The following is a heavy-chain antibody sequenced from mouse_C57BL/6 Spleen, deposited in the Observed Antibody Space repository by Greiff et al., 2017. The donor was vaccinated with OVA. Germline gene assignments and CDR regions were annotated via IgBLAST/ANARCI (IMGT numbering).Heavy chain of an antibody. CDR2: ISSGGSYT. J-gene: IGHJ3*01. CDR1: GFTFSSYG. Sequence: EVKLMESGGDLVKPGGSLKLSCAASGFTFSSYGMSWVRQTPDKRLEWVATISSGGSYTYYPASVLGRFTISRNNAKNTLYLRMSSMKSEDTAMYYCARHVPYDCDSWCAYWGQGTLVTVSA. D-gene: IGHD2-4*01. V-gene: IGHV5-6*01. CDR3: ARHVPYDCDSWCAY.